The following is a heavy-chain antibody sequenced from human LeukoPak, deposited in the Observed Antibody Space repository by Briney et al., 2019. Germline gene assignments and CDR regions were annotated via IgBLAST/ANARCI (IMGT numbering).Heavy chain of an antibody. V-gene: IGHV5-51*01. CDR1: GYNFTSYW. Sequence: PGESLKISCKGSGYNFTSYWIGWVRQMPGKGLEWMGIIYPGDSDTRYSPSFQGQVTISADKSISTAYLQWSSLKASDTAMYYCARQSCSGGSCYEANWFDPWGQGTLVTVSS. CDR3: ARQSCSGGSCYEANWFDP. CDR2: IYPGDSDT. J-gene: IGHJ5*02. D-gene: IGHD2-15*01.